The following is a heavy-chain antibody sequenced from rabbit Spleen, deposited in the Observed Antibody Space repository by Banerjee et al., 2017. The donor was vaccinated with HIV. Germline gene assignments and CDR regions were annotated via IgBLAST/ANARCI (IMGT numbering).Heavy chain of an antibody. J-gene: IGHJ6*01. D-gene: IGHD8-1*01. CDR3: ARDAGTSFSTYGMDL. Sequence: QEQLVESRGGLVQPGESLTLSCKASGIDLMNIAMSWVRQAPGKGLEWIGDIYPVFGITNYANWVQGRFTISSHNAQSTLYLQLNSLTAADTATYFCARDAGTSFSTYGMDLCGQGTLVTVS. CDR2: IYPVFGIT. V-gene: IGHV1S47*01. CDR1: GIDLMNIA.